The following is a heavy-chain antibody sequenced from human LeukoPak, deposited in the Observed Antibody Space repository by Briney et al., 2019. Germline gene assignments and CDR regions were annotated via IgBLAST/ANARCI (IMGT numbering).Heavy chain of an antibody. CDR2: ISGSGSDT. Sequence: GGSLRLSCAASGFTFSSYAMNWVRQAPGKGLAWVSTISGSGSDTYYADSVKGRFTISRDNSENTLYLQMSRLSAEDTAVYYCTKGCNSVSCTLFDSWGQGTLVTVAS. CDR3: TKGCNSVSCTLFDS. J-gene: IGHJ4*02. D-gene: IGHD2/OR15-2a*01. CDR1: GFTFSSYA. V-gene: IGHV3-23*01.